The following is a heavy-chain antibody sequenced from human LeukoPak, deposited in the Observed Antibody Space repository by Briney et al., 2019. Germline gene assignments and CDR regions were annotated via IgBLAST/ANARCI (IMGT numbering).Heavy chain of an antibody. Sequence: PGGSLRLSCAASGFTFSSYGMHWVRQAPGKGLEWVAFIRYDGNDKYYADSVKGRFTVSRDKFKDTLYLQVNSLGAEDTAVYYCATYTSSWYYFDYWGQGTLVTVSS. CDR3: ATYTSSWYYFDY. D-gene: IGHD6-13*01. J-gene: IGHJ4*02. CDR2: IRYDGNDK. V-gene: IGHV3-30*02. CDR1: GFTFSSYG.